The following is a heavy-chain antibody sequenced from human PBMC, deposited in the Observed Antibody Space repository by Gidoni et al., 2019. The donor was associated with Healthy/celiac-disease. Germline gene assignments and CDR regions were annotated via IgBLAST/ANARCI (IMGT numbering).Heavy chain of an antibody. CDR3: ARDLSYYGSGEYYFDY. J-gene: IGHJ4*02. D-gene: IGHD3-10*01. CDR2: ISSSSSYI. Sequence: EVQLVASGGGLVKPGGSLRLSCAASGFTFSSYSMNWVRQAPGKGLEWVSSISSSSSYIYYADSVKGRFTISRDNAKNSLYLQMNSLRAEDTAVYYCARDLSYYGSGEYYFDYWGQGTLVTVSS. CDR1: GFTFSSYS. V-gene: IGHV3-21*01.